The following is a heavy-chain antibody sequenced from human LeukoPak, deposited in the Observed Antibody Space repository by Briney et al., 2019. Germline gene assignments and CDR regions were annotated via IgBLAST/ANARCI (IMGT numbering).Heavy chain of an antibody. J-gene: IGHJ4*02. CDR2: ISSSSTYT. CDR1: GFTFSDYY. Sequence: GGSLRLSCAASGFTFSDYYMSWIRQAPGKGLEWVSYISSSSTYTNYADSVKGRFTISRDNAKNSLYLQMNSLRAEDTAVYYCAMYRTYGDRGYWGQGALVTVSS. CDR3: AMYRTYGDRGY. D-gene: IGHD4-17*01. V-gene: IGHV3-11*06.